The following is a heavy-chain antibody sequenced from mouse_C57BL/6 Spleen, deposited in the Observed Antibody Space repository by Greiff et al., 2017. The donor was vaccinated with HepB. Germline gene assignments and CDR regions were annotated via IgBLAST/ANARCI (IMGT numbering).Heavy chain of an antibody. Sequence: VQLQQSGAELVKPGASVKISCKASGYAFSSYWMNWVKQRPGKGLEWIGQIYPGDGDTNYNGKFKGKATLTADKSSSTAYMQLSSLTSEDSAVYFCARGDVYYYFDYWGQGTTLTVSS. D-gene: IGHD1-1*01. J-gene: IGHJ2*01. CDR3: ARGDVYYYFDY. CDR1: GYAFSSYW. V-gene: IGHV1-80*01. CDR2: IYPGDGDT.